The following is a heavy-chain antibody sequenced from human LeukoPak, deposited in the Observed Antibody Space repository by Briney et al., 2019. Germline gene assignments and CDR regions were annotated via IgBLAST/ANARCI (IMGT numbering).Heavy chain of an antibody. CDR2: IRSKANSYAT. D-gene: IGHD2-15*01. CDR1: GFTFSGSA. Sequence: GGSLRLSCAASGFTFSGSAMHWVRQASGKGLEWVGRIRSKANSYATAYAASVKGRFTISRDDPKNTAYLQMNSLKTEDTAVYYCTTRPYCSGGSCPYYYYGMDVWGQGTTVTVS. CDR3: TTRPYCSGGSCPYYYYGMDV. J-gene: IGHJ6*02. V-gene: IGHV3-73*01.